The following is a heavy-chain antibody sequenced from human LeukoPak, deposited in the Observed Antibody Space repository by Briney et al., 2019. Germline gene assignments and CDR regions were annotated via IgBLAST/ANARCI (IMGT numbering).Heavy chain of an antibody. CDR1: GFTFSSYS. CDR2: ISSSSSYI. Sequence: GGSLRLSCAASGFTFSSYSMNWVRQAPGKGLEWVSSISSSSSYIYYADSVKGRFTISRDNAKNSLYLQMNSLRAEDTALYYCAKDRSYYSSRLYGEFDYWGQGTLVTVSS. V-gene: IGHV3-21*04. J-gene: IGHJ4*02. CDR3: AKDRSYYSSRLYGEFDY. D-gene: IGHD6-13*01.